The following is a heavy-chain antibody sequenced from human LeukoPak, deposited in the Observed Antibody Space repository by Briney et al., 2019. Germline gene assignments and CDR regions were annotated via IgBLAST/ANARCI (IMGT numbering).Heavy chain of an antibody. D-gene: IGHD4-23*01. V-gene: IGHV4-59*07. CDR1: GGPMRCYY. CDR2: MYYSGNP. Sequence: ASDPLSLMCTVSGGPMRCYYWMWLRQPPGKGLEGMGYMYYSGNPNYNPSLKSRVNISEDPSKHQFCLKLSADTAAYTAVYCGARKSRATVDFDIWGQGTMVTVSS. CDR3: ARKSRATVDFDI. J-gene: IGHJ3*02.